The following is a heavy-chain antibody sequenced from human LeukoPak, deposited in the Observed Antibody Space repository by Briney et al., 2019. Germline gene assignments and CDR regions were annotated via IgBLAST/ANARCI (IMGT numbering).Heavy chain of an antibody. Sequence: GASVKLSCTASGYTFTGYYMHWERQAPGQGLEWMGWINPNSDGTNYAQKFQSRITRTRDTPISTAYLELSRLRADDTAVYYCARRGIGVAGVNWYFDLWGRGTLVTVSS. V-gene: IGHV1-2*02. CDR2: INPNSDGT. J-gene: IGHJ2*01. CDR1: GYTFTGYY. D-gene: IGHD6-19*01. CDR3: ARRGIGVAGVNWYFDL.